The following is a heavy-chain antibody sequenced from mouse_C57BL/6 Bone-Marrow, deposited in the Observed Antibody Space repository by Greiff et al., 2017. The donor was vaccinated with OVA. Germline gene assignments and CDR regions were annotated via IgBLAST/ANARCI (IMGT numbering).Heavy chain of an antibody. CDR1: GYTFTSYW. CDR2: IDPNSGGT. D-gene: IGHD1-1*01. CDR3: ARLGHYGSSYYAMDY. J-gene: IGHJ4*01. V-gene: IGHV1-72*01. Sequence: QVQLQQPGAELVKPGASVKLSCKASGYTFTSYWMHWVKQRPGRGLEWIGRIDPNSGGTKYNEKVKSKATLTVDKPSSTAYMQLSSLTSEDSAVYYCARLGHYGSSYYAMDYWGQGTSVTVSS.